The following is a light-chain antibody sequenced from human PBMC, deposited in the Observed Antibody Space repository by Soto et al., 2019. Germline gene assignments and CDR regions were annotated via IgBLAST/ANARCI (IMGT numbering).Light chain of an antibody. Sequence: SALTQPASVSGSPGQSITISCTGTSSDVGGYNYVSWYQQHPGKAPKLMIYDVSNRPSGVSNRFSGSKSGNTASLTISGLQAEDEADYYCSSYTSSSTLLGFGTGTKVTVL. J-gene: IGLJ1*01. CDR1: SSDVGGYNY. CDR3: SSYTSSSTLLG. V-gene: IGLV2-14*01. CDR2: DVS.